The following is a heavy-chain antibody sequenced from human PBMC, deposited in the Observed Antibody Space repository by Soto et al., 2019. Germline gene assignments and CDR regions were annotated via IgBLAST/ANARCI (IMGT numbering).Heavy chain of an antibody. CDR2: IYCDDDK. CDR3: AHVYYYDSSAYYYEHYWYFVL. CDR1: GFSLSTSGVG. Sequence: QITLKESGPTLVKPTQTLTLTCTLSGFSLSTSGVGVGWIRQPPGKALEWLALIYCDDDKRYSPSLKCRLTITKNTHKNQVDLTINNLGPVDTDTYYCAHVYYYDSSAYYYEHYWYFVLWGRGTLVTVSS. J-gene: IGHJ2*01. V-gene: IGHV2-5*02. D-gene: IGHD3-22*01.